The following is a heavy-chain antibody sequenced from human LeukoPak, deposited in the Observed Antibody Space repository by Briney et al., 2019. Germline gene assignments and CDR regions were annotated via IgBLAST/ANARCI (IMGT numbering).Heavy chain of an antibody. CDR2: MNPNSGNT. Sequence: ASVKVSCKASGYTFTAYYMHWVRQATGQGLEWMGWMNPNSGNTGYAQKFQGRVTMTRNTSISTAYMELSSLRSEDTAVYYCARGRSEIWFGELGPRYYMDVWGKGTTVTISS. D-gene: IGHD3-10*01. CDR3: ARGRSEIWFGELGPRYYMDV. CDR1: GYTFTAYY. J-gene: IGHJ6*03. V-gene: IGHV1-8*02.